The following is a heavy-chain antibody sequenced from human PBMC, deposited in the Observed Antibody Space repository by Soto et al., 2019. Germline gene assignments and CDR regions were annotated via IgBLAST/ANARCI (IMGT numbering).Heavy chain of an antibody. D-gene: IGHD6-13*01. J-gene: IGHJ3*02. Sequence: ASETLSLTCTVSGGSISSYYWSWIRQPAGKGLEWIGRIYTSGSTNYNPSLKSRVTMSVDTSKNQFSLKLSSVTAADTAVYYCARVSIAAAGTAPFDIWGQGTMVTVSS. CDR3: ARVSIAAAGTAPFDI. CDR1: GGSISSYY. CDR2: IYTSGST. V-gene: IGHV4-4*07.